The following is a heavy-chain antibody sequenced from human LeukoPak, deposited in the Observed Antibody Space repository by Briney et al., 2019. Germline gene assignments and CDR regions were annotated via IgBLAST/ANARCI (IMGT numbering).Heavy chain of an antibody. CDR3: ARLPTGYPNWFDS. Sequence: KPSETLSLTCTVSGGSVNTTPYYWAWIRQPPGKGLEWIGNVYSTGTTYYNASLRSRATISVDTSKNQFSLNPNSVTAADTAIYFCARLPTGYPNWFDSWGQGILVTVSS. CDR1: GGSVNTTPYY. V-gene: IGHV4-39*01. CDR2: VYSTGTT. J-gene: IGHJ5*01. D-gene: IGHD3-9*01.